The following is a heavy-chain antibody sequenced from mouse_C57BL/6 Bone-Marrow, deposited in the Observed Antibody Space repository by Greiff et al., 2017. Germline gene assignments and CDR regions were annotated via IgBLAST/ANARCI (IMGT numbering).Heavy chain of an antibody. Sequence: LQQPGAELVKPGASVKLSCKASGYTFTSYWMPWVKPRPGQGLEWIGEIDPSDSYTNYNQKFKGKATLTVDTSSSTAYMQLSSLTSEDSAVYYCARRDYGLYFDYWGQGTTLTVSS. D-gene: IGHD1-1*01. CDR2: IDPSDSYT. CDR3: ARRDYGLYFDY. V-gene: IGHV1-50*01. CDR1: GYTFTSYW. J-gene: IGHJ2*01.